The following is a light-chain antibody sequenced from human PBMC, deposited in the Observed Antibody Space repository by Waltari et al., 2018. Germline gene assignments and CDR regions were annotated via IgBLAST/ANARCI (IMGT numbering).Light chain of an antibody. V-gene: IGLV2-23*02. Sequence: QSALTQPASVSGSPGQSITISCSGTSSAVGRYNLVSWYQQHRGKAPNLIIYDVYWRPSGVSIRFSGSRSGNTSSLTITGLQAEDEAAYYCCSYGGRGTYTWVFGGGTKLTVL. J-gene: IGLJ3*02. CDR2: DVY. CDR3: CSYGGRGTYTWV. CDR1: SSAVGRYNL.